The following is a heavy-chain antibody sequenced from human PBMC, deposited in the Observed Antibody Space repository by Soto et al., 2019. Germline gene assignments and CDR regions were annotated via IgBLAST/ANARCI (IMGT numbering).Heavy chain of an antibody. V-gene: IGHV3-30*18. CDR2: ISYDGSNK. Sequence: QPGGSLRLSCAASGFTFSSYGMHWVRQAPGKGLEWVAVISYDGSNKYYADSVKGRFTISRDNSKNTLYLQMNSLRAEDTAVYYCAKALGVLEPFDYWGQGTLVTVSS. CDR1: GFTFSSYG. D-gene: IGHD3-3*02. J-gene: IGHJ4*02. CDR3: AKALGVLEPFDY.